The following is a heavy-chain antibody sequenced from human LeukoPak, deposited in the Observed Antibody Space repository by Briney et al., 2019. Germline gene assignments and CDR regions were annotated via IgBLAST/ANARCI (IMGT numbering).Heavy chain of an antibody. CDR3: ARDLVSIYSSSLL. CDR2: IWYDGSNK. J-gene: IGHJ4*02. V-gene: IGHV3-33*01. CDR1: GFTFSSYG. D-gene: IGHD6-13*01. Sequence: GRSLRLSCAASGFTFSSYGMHWVRQAPGKGLEWVAVIWYDGSNKYYADSVKGRFTISRDNSKNTLYLQMNSLRAEDTAVYYCARDLVSIYSSSLLWGQGTLVTVSS.